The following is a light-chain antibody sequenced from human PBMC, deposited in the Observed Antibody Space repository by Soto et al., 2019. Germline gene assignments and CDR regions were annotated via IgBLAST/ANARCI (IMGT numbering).Light chain of an antibody. J-gene: IGKJ5*01. V-gene: IGKV1-5*01. Sequence: DIQMAQYRSSLSASVGHRITMAYRASQSISSWLAWYQQKPGKAPKLLIYDASSLESGVPSRFSGSGPGTEFALTFPSLQPDDFATYYCQQYNSYSITFGQGTRLEI. CDR1: QSISSW. CDR3: QQYNSYSIT. CDR2: DAS.